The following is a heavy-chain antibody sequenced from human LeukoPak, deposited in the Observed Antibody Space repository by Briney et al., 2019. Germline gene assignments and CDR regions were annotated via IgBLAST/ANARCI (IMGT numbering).Heavy chain of an antibody. J-gene: IGHJ4*02. CDR3: ARGTNTIFGVVTPRVY. CDR1: GFTFSSYW. Sequence: GGSLRLSCAASGFTFSSYWMHWVRQAPGKGLVWVSRVNSDGSSTSYADSVKGRFTISGDNAKNTLYLQMNSLRAEDTAVYYCARGTNTIFGVVTPRVYWGQGTLVTVSS. V-gene: IGHV3-74*01. CDR2: VNSDGSST. D-gene: IGHD3-3*01.